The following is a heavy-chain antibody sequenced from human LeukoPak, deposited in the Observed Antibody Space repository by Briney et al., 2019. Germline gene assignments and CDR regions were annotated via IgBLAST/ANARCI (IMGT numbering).Heavy chain of an antibody. V-gene: IGHV4-59*08. J-gene: IGHJ6*02. CDR1: GGSISSYY. CDR3: ASYGGANRYYGMDV. Sequence: PSETLSLTCTVSGGSISSYYWSWIRQPPGKGLEWIGYIYYSGSTNYNPSLKSRVTISVDTSKNQFSLKLSSVTAADTAVYYCASYGGANRYYGMDVWGQGTTVTVSS. CDR2: IYYSGST. D-gene: IGHD4-23*01.